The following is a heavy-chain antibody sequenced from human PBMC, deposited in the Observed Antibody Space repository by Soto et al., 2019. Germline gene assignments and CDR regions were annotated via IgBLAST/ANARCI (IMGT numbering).Heavy chain of an antibody. D-gene: IGHD5-12*01. V-gene: IGHV1-18*01. CDR2: ISTYNGDT. CDR3: AREGVAPYYYYGMDV. Sequence: ASVKVSCKASGYTFTRSGISWVRQAPGQGLEWMGWISTYNGDTNYAQTFQGRVTMTTDTSTSTVHMEVRSLRSDDTAVYYCAREGVAPYYYYGMDVWGQGTPVNV. CDR1: GYTFTRSG. J-gene: IGHJ6*02.